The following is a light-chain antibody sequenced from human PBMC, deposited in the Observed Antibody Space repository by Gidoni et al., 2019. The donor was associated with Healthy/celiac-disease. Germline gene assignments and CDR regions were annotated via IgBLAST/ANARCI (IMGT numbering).Light chain of an antibody. CDR3: QQRSNWPWT. CDR2: DAS. Sequence: EFVLIQAPATLSLSPGERATLSCRASQSVSSYLAWYQQKPGQAPRLLIYDASNRATGIPARFSGSGSGTDFTLTISSLEPEDFAVYYCQQRSNWPWTFGQGTKVEIK. CDR1: QSVSSY. J-gene: IGKJ1*01. V-gene: IGKV3-11*01.